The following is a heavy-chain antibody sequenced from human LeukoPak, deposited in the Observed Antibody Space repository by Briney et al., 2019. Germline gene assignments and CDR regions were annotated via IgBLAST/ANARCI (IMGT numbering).Heavy chain of an antibody. D-gene: IGHD5-24*01. Sequence: GASVNVSCTASGYTFITYYMHWVRQAPGQGLEWMGIINPSGGNTSYAQKFQGRLTMTRDTSTSTVYMELSSLRSEDTAVYYCAKADGWPLDYWGQGTLVTVSS. V-gene: IGHV1-46*01. CDR3: AKADGWPLDY. J-gene: IGHJ4*02. CDR2: INPSGGNT. CDR1: GYTFITYY.